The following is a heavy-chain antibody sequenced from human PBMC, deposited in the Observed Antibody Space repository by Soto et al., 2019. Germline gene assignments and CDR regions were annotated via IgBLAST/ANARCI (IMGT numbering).Heavy chain of an antibody. CDR2: ISRGSAYI. CDR1: GFSFSDYT. CDR3: AKDSGCVNNACAYDP. J-gene: IGHJ5*02. V-gene: IGHV3-21*01. D-gene: IGHD3-10*01. Sequence: EVHLVESGGGLVKPGGSLRLTCAGSGFSFSDYTMNWVRQAPGKGLEWVSSISRGSAYIFYADTVKGRFTISRDNARNALYLQMSSLRAEDTAVYYCAKDSGCVNNACAYDPWGQGALVSVSS.